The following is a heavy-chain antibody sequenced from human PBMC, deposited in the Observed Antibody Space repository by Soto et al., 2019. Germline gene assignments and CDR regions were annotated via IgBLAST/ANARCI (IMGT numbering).Heavy chain of an antibody. V-gene: IGHV1-3*01. CDR2: INPENGNT. D-gene: IGHD2-8*02. CDR3: ARDILSVGPRANDAFDV. J-gene: IGHJ3*01. Sequence: QVQLVQSGAEGRKPGASVNISCRGSGFSFSENLINWVRQAPGQSLEWMGWINPENGNTRYSQTFQGRVTISRHSSASIAYVEVSDLTSEDTAVYYCARDILSVGPRANDAFDVWGQGTMVTVSS. CDR1: GFSFSENL.